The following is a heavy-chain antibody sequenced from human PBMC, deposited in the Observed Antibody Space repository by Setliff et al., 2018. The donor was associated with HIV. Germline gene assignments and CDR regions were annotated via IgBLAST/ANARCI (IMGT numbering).Heavy chain of an antibody. V-gene: IGHV1-24*01. J-gene: IGHJ4*02. CDR3: ATAKEHWLTEGGFDF. Sequence: ASVKVSCKVYGYTLSELSIHWVRQAPGKGLEWMGRFDPEDGDTLYAQRFQGRVTMTEDSSTDTAYMELGSLTSDDTAVYYCATAKEHWLTEGGFDFWGPGTRVTVSS. CDR2: FDPEDGDT. CDR1: GYTLSELS. D-gene: IGHD6-19*01.